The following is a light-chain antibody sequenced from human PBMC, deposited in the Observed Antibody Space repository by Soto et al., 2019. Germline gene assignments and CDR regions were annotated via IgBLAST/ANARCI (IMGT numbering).Light chain of an antibody. J-gene: IGLJ2*01. V-gene: IGLV2-14*01. CDR1: SSDVGGYNY. CDR2: DVS. CDR3: SSYTSSSTRV. Sequence: QSALTQPASVSGTPGQSITISCTGTSSDVGGYNYVSWYQQHPGKAPKLMIYDVSNRPSGVSNRFSGPKSGNSASLTISVLKAEDEADDYCSSYTSSSTRVFGGGTKLTVL.